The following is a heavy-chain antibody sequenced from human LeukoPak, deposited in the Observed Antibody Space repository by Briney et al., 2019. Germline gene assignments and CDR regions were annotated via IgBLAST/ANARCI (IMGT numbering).Heavy chain of an antibody. D-gene: IGHD1-7*01. Sequence: GGSLRLSCAASGFTFSSYSMNWVRQAPGKELEWVSSISSSSSYIYYADSVKGRFTISRDNAKNSLYLQMNSLRAEDTAVYYCARDQWLELRYYYYGMDVWGQGTTVTVSS. CDR2: ISSSSSYI. V-gene: IGHV3-21*01. CDR3: ARDQWLELRYYYYGMDV. J-gene: IGHJ6*02. CDR1: GFTFSSYS.